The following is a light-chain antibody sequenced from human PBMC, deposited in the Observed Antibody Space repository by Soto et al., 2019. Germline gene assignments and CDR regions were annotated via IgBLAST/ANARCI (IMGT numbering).Light chain of an antibody. CDR3: CSYAGLYSFV. V-gene: IGLV2-11*01. CDR1: GSDIGAYNY. J-gene: IGLJ1*01. CDR2: DVN. Sequence: QSALTQPRSVSGSPGQSVTISCTGTGSDIGAYNYVSWYQQYPGKAPQVVIYDVNERPSGVPARFSGSKSGNTASLTISGLQADDEAAYYCCSYAGLYSFVFGTGTKVTVL.